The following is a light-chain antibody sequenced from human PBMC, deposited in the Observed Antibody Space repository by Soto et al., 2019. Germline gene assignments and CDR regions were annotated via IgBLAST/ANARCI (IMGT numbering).Light chain of an antibody. CDR1: QSVSSY. V-gene: IGKV3-11*01. CDR3: QQRSNWPWT. CDR2: DAS. J-gene: IGKJ3*01. Sequence: EIVLTQSPATLSLSPGERATLSCRASQSVSSYLAWYQQKPGQAPRLLIYDASNRATGIPARFSGSGSGTDFPLTISSLEPEDFAVYYCQQRSNWPWTFGPGTKVDIK.